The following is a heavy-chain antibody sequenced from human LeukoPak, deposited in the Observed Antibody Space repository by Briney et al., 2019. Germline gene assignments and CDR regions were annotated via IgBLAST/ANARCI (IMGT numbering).Heavy chain of an antibody. J-gene: IGHJ6*03. D-gene: IGHD6-13*01. V-gene: IGHV1-18*01. CDR3: AREVVGSSSWYDYYYYMDV. CDR1: GYTFTSYG. Sequence: AASVKVSCKASGYTFTSYGISWVRQAPGQGLEWMGWISAYNGNTNYAQKLQGRVTMTTDTSTSAAYMELRSLRSDDTAVYYCAREVVGSSSWYDYYYYMDVWGKGTTVTVSS. CDR2: ISAYNGNT.